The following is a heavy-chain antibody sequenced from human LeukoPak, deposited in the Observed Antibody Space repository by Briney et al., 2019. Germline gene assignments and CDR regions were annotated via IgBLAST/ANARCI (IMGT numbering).Heavy chain of an antibody. CDR1: EYTFTSYH. CDR3: ARDYVDDIPMIKDY. Sequence: ASVKVSCKASEYTFTSYHMHWVRQAPGQGLEWMGKINLSGGSTTYAQKFQGRVTMTRDTSTSTVYMELSSLRSEDTAVYYCARDYVDDIPMIKDYWGQGTLVTVSS. CDR2: INLSGGST. J-gene: IGHJ4*02. D-gene: IGHD2-8*01. V-gene: IGHV1-46*01.